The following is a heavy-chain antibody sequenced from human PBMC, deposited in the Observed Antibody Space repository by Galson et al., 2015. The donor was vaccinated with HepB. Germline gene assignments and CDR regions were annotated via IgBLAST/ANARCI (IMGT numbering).Heavy chain of an antibody. CDR1: GFTFSDYY. Sequence: SLRLSCAAFGFTFSDYYMSWIRQAPGKGLEWVSYISSRSTYITYADSVKGRFSMSRDNAKNSLFLQMNSLRIEATAVYYCARVLACRGSNCYSGGIPFDLWGQGTLATVSS. V-gene: IGHV3-11*06. CDR2: ISSRSTYI. CDR3: ARVLACRGSNCYSGGIPFDL. J-gene: IGHJ3*01. D-gene: IGHD2-15*01.